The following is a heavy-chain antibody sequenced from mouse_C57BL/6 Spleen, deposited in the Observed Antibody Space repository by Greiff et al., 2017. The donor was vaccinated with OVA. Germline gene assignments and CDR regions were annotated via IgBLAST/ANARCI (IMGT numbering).Heavy chain of an antibody. V-gene: IGHV5-4*01. CDR1: GFTFSSYA. CDR3: ARDHNYGRPHWYFDV. D-gene: IGHD1-1*01. CDR2: ISDGGSYT. Sequence: EVKLVESGGGLVKPGGSLKLSCAASGFTFSSYAMSWVRQTPEKRLEWVATISDGGSYTYYPDNVKGRFTISRDNAKNNLYLQMSHLKSEDTAMYYCARDHNYGRPHWYFDVWGTGTTVTVSS. J-gene: IGHJ1*03.